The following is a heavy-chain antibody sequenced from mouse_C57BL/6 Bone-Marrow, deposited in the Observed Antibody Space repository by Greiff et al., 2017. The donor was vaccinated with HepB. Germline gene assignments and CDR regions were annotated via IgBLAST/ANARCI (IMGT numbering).Heavy chain of an antibody. CDR2: IYPGDGDT. CDR3: TRGRGNYGSTMDY. V-gene: IGHV1-80*01. D-gene: IGHD1-1*01. Sequence: QVQLQQSGAELVKPGASVKISCKASGYAFSSYWMNWVKQRPGKGLEWIGQIYPGDGDTNYNGKFKGKATLTADKSSSTAYMQLSSLTSEDSAVYFCTRGRGNYGSTMDYWGQGTSVTVSS. J-gene: IGHJ4*01. CDR1: GYAFSSYW.